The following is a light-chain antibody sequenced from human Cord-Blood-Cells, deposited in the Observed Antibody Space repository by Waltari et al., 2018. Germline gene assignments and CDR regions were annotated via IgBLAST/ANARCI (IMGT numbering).Light chain of an antibody. V-gene: IGLV2-14*01. CDR2: EVS. J-gene: IGLJ2*01. CDR1: SSDVGGYNY. CDR3: SAYTSSSTVV. Sequence: QSALTQPASVSGCPGQSIPISCTGHSSDVGGYNYVSWYQQHPGQTPKLMIYEVSKRRSGVSNRFSGAKSGNTASLTISRLQAEYEADYYCSAYTSSSTVVFGGATKLTVL.